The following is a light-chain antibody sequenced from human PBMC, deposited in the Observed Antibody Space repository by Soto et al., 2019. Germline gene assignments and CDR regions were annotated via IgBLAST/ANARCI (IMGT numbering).Light chain of an antibody. V-gene: IGKV1-39*01. Sequence: DIRMTQSPSSLSASVGDRVTITCRASQSVTTYLNWYQQKPGKAPKLLIYVASSLQSGVPSRFSGSGSGTAFALTISSLHPEDSATYFCQQTYSIPPLSFGGGTKVEIK. CDR3: QQTYSIPPLS. CDR2: VAS. CDR1: QSVTTY. J-gene: IGKJ4*01.